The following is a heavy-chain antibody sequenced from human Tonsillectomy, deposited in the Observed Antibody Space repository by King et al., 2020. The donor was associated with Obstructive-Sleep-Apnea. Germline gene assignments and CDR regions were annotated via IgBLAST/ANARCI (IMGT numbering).Heavy chain of an antibody. V-gene: IGHV4-4*02. J-gene: IGHJ4*02. CDR1: GGSISSTNW. CDR2: IYHSGST. Sequence: VQLQESGPGLVKPSGTLSLTCAVSGGSISSTNWWSWVRQPPGKGLEWIGEIYHSGSTNYNPSLKNRVTISIDKSENQFSLQLTSMTAADTAVYYCASGNNTSPGYWGQGPLVTVSS. CDR3: ASGNNTSPGY. D-gene: IGHD1-1*01.